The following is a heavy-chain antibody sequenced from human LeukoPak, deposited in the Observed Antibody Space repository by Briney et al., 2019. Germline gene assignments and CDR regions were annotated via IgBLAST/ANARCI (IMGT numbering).Heavy chain of an antibody. CDR1: GYMFTNYW. J-gene: IGHJ3*01. CDR3: ALRVGRDGYKG. V-gene: IGHV5-51*01. D-gene: IGHD5-24*01. Sequence: GESLKISCKGSGYMFTNYWIGWVRQMPGKGLEGMGIIYPGDSDTRYSPSFQGQVTITADKSICTAYLQWSSLKASDTAMYYCALRVGRDGYKGWGQGTMITVSS. CDR2: IYPGDSDT.